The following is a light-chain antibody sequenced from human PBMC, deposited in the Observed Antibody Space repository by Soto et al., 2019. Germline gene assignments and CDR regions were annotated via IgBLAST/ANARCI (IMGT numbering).Light chain of an antibody. CDR1: SSNIGGNT. Sequence: QLVLTQPPSASGTPGQRVTISCSGSSSNIGGNTVNWYQQLPGTAPKLLIYNNNQRPSGVPDRFSDSKSGTSASLAISGLQSDDEADYYCASWDDSLNGWVFGGGTKLTVL. J-gene: IGLJ3*02. CDR2: NNN. CDR3: ASWDDSLNGWV. V-gene: IGLV1-44*01.